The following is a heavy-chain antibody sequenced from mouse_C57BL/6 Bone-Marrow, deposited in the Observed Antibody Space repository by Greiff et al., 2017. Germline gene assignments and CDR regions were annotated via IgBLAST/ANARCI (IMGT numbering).Heavy chain of an antibody. CDR1: GFNIKNTY. D-gene: IGHD1-1*01. Sequence: EVQLQQSVAELVRPGASVKLSCTASGFNIKNTYMHWVKQRPEQGLEWIGRIDPANGNTKYDPKFQGKATITADTTSNTAYLQLSSLTSEDTAIYYCASPPIYYYDSSYFDDWGKGTTLTVSS. CDR3: ASPPIYYYDSSYFDD. J-gene: IGHJ2*01. CDR2: IDPANGNT. V-gene: IGHV14-3*01.